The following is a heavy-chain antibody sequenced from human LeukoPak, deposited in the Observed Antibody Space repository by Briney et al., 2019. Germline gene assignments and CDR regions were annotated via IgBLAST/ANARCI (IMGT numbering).Heavy chain of an antibody. CDR3: ARHLRSYYYDSSGYYNY. Sequence: PSETLSLTCTVSGGSISSSSYYWGWIRQPPGKGLEWIGSIYYSGSTYYNPSLKSRVTISVDTSKNQFSLKLSSVTAADTAVYYYARHLRSYYYDSSGYYNYWGQGTLVTVSS. CDR1: GGSISSSSYY. CDR2: IYYSGST. D-gene: IGHD3-22*01. V-gene: IGHV4-39*01. J-gene: IGHJ4*02.